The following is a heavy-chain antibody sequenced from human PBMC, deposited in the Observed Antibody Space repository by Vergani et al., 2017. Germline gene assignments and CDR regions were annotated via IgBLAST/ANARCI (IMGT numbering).Heavy chain of an antibody. CDR2: INPSGGHT. V-gene: IGHV1-46*03. D-gene: IGHD3-9*01. CDR1: GYTFSNYY. J-gene: IGHJ4*02. CDR3: ARGDYGILTGYRY. Sequence: QVQVVQSGAEVKKSGASVKVSCKTSGYTFSNYYMHWVRQDPGQGLEWMGIINPSGGHTNYAQKFQGRVTMTRDTSTSTVNMELSSLRSEDTAIYYCARGDYGILTGYRYWGQGTLVTVSA.